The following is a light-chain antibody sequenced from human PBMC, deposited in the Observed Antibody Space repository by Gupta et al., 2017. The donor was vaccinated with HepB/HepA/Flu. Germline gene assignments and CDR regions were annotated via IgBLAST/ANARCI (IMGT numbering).Light chain of an antibody. V-gene: IGLV3-25*03. CDR3: KSADISGTYVV. CDR1: ALPKQY. J-gene: IGLJ2*01. Sequence: SYELTQPPSVSVSPGQTARITCSGDALPKQYAYWYQQKPGQAPVLVIYQDSERPSGIPERFYGSSSGTTVTLTSSGVQAEDEADDYCKSADISGTYVVFGGGTKLTVL. CDR2: QDS.